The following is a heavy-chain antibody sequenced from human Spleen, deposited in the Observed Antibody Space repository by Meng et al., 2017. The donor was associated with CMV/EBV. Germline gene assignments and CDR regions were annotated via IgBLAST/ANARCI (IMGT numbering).Heavy chain of an antibody. CDR3: ARLHRITIFGVVTEGGFDP. CDR1: VGSYVGCY. J-gene: IGHJ5*02. D-gene: IGHD3-3*01. Sequence: HGERKMWVAGLLNLSETPSLPGPVIVGSYVGCYWGWSRQPPGKGLEWIGEINHRGSTNYNPSLKSRVTISVDTSKNQFSLKLSSVTAADTAVYYCARLHRITIFGVVTEGGFDPWGQGTLVTVS. V-gene: IGHV4-34*01. CDR2: INHRGST.